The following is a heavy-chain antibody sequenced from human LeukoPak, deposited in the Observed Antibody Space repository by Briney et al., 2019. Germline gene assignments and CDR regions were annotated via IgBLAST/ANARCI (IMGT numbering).Heavy chain of an antibody. V-gene: IGHV4-34*01. J-gene: IGHJ4*02. CDR3: ARGRAYNSFDY. D-gene: IGHD3-16*01. Sequence: PSETLPLTCAVCGGSFSGYHWSWLRQPPGKGLEGIGEINHSGSPNYNPSLTSRITISVDPSKNQFSLKLTSVTAADTAVYYCARGRAYNSFDYWGQGTLVAVSS. CDR1: GGSFSGYH. CDR2: INHSGSP.